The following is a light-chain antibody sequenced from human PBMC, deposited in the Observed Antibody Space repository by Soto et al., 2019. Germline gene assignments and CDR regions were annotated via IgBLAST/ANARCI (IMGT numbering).Light chain of an antibody. V-gene: IGLV2-14*01. J-gene: IGLJ3*02. Sequence: QSALTQPASVSGSPGQSITISCTGSSGDVGHYNYVSWYQQHPGKAPKLIIYEVTNRPSGVSNRFSGSKSGNTASLIISGLQAEDVADYYCTSYTTGRIWVFGGGTNLTVL. CDR3: TSYTTGRIWV. CDR1: SGDVGHYNY. CDR2: EVT.